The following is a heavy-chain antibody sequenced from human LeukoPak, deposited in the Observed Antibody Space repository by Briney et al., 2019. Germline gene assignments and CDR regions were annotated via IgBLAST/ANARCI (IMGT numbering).Heavy chain of an antibody. J-gene: IGHJ5*02. CDR1: GYTFADYY. Sequence: ASVKVSCKASGYTFADYYMHWVRQAPGQGLEXMXXXSPNSGGTNYAQKFQGRVTMTRDTSISTAYMELSRLRSDDTAVYYCARDALRNRHWGAWFDPWGQGTLVTVSS. CDR2: XSPNSGGT. D-gene: IGHD7-27*01. CDR3: ARDALRNRHWGAWFDP. V-gene: IGHV1-2*02.